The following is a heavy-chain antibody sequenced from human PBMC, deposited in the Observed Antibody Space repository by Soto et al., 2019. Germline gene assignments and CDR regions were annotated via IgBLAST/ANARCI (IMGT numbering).Heavy chain of an antibody. CDR3: ARHQRDDASRKIGC. D-gene: IGHD3-16*01. Sequence: GESLKTSCQGSGYSFTSNWIGWVRQMPGKGLEWMGIINPADSDIKYSPSFQGQVTISADKSIGTAYLQWSSLKASDTAMYYCARHQRDDASRKIGCWGHGTLVTVSS. CDR1: GYSFTSNW. V-gene: IGHV5-51*01. J-gene: IGHJ4*01. CDR2: INPADSDI.